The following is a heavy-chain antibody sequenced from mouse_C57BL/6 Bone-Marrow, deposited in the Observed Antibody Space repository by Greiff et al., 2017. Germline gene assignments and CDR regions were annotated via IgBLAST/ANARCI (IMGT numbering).Heavy chain of an antibody. CDR3: TTCYSSSCWYFDV. CDR1: GFNIKDDY. CDR2: IDPENGYT. Sequence: EVQLQQSGAELVRPGASVKLSCTASGFNIKDDYMHWVKQRPEQGLEWIGWIDPENGYTEYASKFQGKATITADTSSNTAYLQLSSLTSENTAVYYCTTCYSSSCWYFDVWGTGTTVTGSS. V-gene: IGHV14-4*01. J-gene: IGHJ1*03. D-gene: IGHD1-1*01.